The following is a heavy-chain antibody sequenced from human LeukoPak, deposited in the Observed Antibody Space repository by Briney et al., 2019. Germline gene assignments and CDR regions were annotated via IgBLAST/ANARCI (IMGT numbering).Heavy chain of an antibody. J-gene: IGHJ4*02. V-gene: IGHV3-21*01. Sequence: GSLRLSCAASGFTFSSYSMNWVRQAPGKGLEWVSSISSSSSYIYYADSVKGRFTISRDNAKSSLYLQMNSLRAEDTAVYYCARGEWESQLLMPFDYWGQGTLVTVSS. CDR1: GFTFSSYS. CDR2: ISSSSSYI. CDR3: ARGEWESQLLMPFDY. D-gene: IGHD1-26*01.